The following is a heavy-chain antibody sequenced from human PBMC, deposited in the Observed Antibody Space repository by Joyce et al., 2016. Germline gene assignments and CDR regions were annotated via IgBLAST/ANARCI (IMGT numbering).Heavy chain of an antibody. CDR2: IDPSESYT. D-gene: IGHD3-3*01. CDR1: GYNFLTYY. CDR3: ARHAFLGDNPEDY. V-gene: IGHV5-10-1*03. J-gene: IGHJ4*02. Sequence: EVQLVQSGAEVKKPGESLRISCKGSGYNFLTYYITWVRQMPGKGLEWMGRIDPSESYTNYSPSFQGHVSISVDTSITTAYLQWNSLKASDTAMYYCARHAFLGDNPEDYWGQGTLVTVSS.